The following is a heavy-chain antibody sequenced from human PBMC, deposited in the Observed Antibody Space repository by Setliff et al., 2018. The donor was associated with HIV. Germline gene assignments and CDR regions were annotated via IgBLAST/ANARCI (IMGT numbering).Heavy chain of an antibody. CDR1: GGSSSSRSYY. Sequence: SETLSLTCTVSGGSSSSRSYYWGWIRQPPGKGLEWIGSIYSSGSTYYKPSLKSRVTISVDTSKNQFSLKLTSVTAADTAVYYCARTPQEVVVVAATRPYYYYYMDVWGKGTTVTVSS. D-gene: IGHD2-15*01. V-gene: IGHV4-39*01. CDR3: ARTPQEVVVVAATRPYYYYYMDV. CDR2: IYSSGST. J-gene: IGHJ6*03.